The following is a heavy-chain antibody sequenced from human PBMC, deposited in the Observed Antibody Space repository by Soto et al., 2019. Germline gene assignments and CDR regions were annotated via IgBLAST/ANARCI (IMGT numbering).Heavy chain of an antibody. J-gene: IGHJ5*02. CDR1: GGSISSGGYY. D-gene: IGHD3-3*01. Sequence: QVQLQESGPGLVKPSQTLSLTCTVSGGSISSGGYYWSWIRQHPGKGLEWIGYIYYSGSTYYNPSLKSRGTISVDTSKNQFSLKLSSVTAADTAVYYCASTGKNYDFRSGYYIGWFDPWGQGTLVTVSS. CDR3: ASTGKNYDFRSGYYIGWFDP. CDR2: IYYSGST. V-gene: IGHV4-31*03.